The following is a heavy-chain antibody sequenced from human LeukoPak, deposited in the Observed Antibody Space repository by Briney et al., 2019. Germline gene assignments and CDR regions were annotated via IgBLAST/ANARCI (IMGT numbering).Heavy chain of an antibody. D-gene: IGHD3-10*01. Sequence: ASVKVSCKASGYTFTSYDINWVRQATGQGLEWMGWMNPNSGNTGYAQKFQGRVTMTRNTSISTAYMELSSLRSEDTAVYYCARAKITMVRGVIITNXYYFDYWGQGTLVTVSS. CDR2: MNPNSGNT. J-gene: IGHJ4*02. CDR1: GYTFTSYD. V-gene: IGHV1-8*01. CDR3: ARAKITMVRGVIITNXYYFDY.